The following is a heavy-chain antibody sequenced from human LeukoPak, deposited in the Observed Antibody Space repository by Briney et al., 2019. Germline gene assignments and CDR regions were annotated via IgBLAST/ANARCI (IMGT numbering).Heavy chain of an antibody. D-gene: IGHD1-26*01. CDR1: GGTFSSYA. CDR3: ARGRRGLPTAYYFDY. V-gene: IGHV1-46*01. Sequence: ASVKVSCKASGGTFSSYAISWVRQAPGQGLEWMGIINPSGGSTSYAQKFQGRVTMTRDTSTSTVYMELSSLRSEDTAVYYCARGRRGLPTAYYFDYWGQGTLVTVSS. J-gene: IGHJ4*02. CDR2: INPSGGST.